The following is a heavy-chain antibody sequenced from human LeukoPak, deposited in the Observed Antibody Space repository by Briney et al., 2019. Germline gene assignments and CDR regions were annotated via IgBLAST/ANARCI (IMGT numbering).Heavy chain of an antibody. J-gene: IGHJ4*02. CDR1: GGTFSSYA. CDR2: INPSGGST. Sequence: GASVKVSCKASGGTFSSYAISWVRQAPGQGLEWMGIINPSGGSTSYAQKFQGRVTMTRDTSTSTVYMELSSLRSEDTAVYYCARGEAAAGTPYWGQGILVTVSS. CDR3: ARGEAAAGTPY. D-gene: IGHD6-13*01. V-gene: IGHV1-46*01.